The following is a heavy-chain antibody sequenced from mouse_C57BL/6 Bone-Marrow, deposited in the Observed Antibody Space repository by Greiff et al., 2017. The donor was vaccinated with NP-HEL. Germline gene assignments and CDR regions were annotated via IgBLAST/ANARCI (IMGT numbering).Heavy chain of an antibody. CDR2: INPSSGYP. J-gene: IGHJ1*03. CDR3: ARIYYGHWYFDV. CDR1: GYTFTSYT. D-gene: IGHD2-1*01. V-gene: IGHV1-4*01. Sequence: QVQLQQSGAELARPGASVKMSCKASGYTFTSYTMHWVKQRPGQGLEWIGYINPSSGYPKYNQKFKDKATLTADKSSSTAYMQLSSLTSEDSAVYYCARIYYGHWYFDVWGTGTTVTVSS.